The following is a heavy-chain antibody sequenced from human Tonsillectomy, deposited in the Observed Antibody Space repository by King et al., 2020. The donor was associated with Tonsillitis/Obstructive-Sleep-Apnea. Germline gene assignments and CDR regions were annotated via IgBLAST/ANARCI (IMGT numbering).Heavy chain of an antibody. CDR3: ARVGDYTGYEY. J-gene: IGHJ4*02. Sequence: VQLVESGGGVVQPGRSLRLSCAASGFTFSTYGMHLVRQAPGKGLEWVAVILYDGSEKYYTDSVKGRFTISRDNSKSTLYLQMQSLRAEDTAVYYCARVGDYTGYEYWGQGTLVTVSS. CDR2: ILYDGSEK. CDR1: GFTFSTYG. D-gene: IGHD5-12*01. V-gene: IGHV3-33*01.